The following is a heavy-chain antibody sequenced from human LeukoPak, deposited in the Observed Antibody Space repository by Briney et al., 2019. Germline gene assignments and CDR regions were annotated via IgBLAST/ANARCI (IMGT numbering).Heavy chain of an antibody. Sequence: ASVKVSCKASGGTFSSYTISWVRQAPGQGLEWMGRIIPILGIANYAQKFQGRVTITADKSTSTAYMELSSLRSEDTAVYYCARGVSSLIGEPAFDIWGQGTMVTVSS. CDR1: GGTFSSYT. CDR2: IIPILGIA. D-gene: IGHD3-10*01. CDR3: ARGVSSLIGEPAFDI. V-gene: IGHV1-69*02. J-gene: IGHJ3*02.